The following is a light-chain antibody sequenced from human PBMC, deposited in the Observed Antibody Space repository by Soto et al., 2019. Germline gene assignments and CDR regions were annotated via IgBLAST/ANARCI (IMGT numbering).Light chain of an antibody. CDR2: DAS. Sequence: EIVLTQSPATLSLSPGERATLSCRASQSVSSYLAWYQQKPGQAPRLLIYDASNRVTGIPARFSGSGSGTDFTLTISSLEPEDFAIYSCQQRSNWPPVTFGGGTKVEIK. CDR3: QQRSNWPPVT. V-gene: IGKV3-11*01. CDR1: QSVSSY. J-gene: IGKJ4*01.